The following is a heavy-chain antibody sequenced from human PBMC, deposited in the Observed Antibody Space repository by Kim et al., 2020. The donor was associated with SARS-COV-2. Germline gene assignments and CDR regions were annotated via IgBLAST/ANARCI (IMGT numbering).Heavy chain of an antibody. CDR1: GYTFTDFY. CDR3: TRDLATRPTDGYNWFDP. CDR2: INPNSGAT. D-gene: IGHD1-1*01. Sequence: ASVKVSCKASGYTFTDFYLHWVRQAPGQGLEWMGWINPNSGATNYAEKFQGRVTMTRDTSITTAYMEVSSLKSDDTALYFCTRDLATRPTDGYNWFDPWGQGTLITVSS. V-gene: IGHV1-2*02. J-gene: IGHJ5*02.